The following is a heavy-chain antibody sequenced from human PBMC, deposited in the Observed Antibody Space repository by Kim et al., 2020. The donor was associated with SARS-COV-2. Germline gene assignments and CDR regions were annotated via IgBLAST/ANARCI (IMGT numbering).Heavy chain of an antibody. D-gene: IGHD3-3*01. Sequence: SETLSLTCTVSGGSISSYYWSWIRQPAGKGLEWIGRIYTSGSTNYNPSLKSRVTMSVDTSKNQFSLKLSSVTAADTAVYYCARDLRITIFGVVEYGMDVWGQGTTVTVSS. CDR3: ARDLRITIFGVVEYGMDV. CDR2: IYTSGST. J-gene: IGHJ6*02. CDR1: GGSISSYY. V-gene: IGHV4-4*07.